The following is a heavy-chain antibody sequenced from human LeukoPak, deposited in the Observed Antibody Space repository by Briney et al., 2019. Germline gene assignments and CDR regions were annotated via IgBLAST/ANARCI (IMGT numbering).Heavy chain of an antibody. J-gene: IGHJ5*02. CDR3: ASYKGSWYWFDP. V-gene: IGHV3-7*03. CDR2: IRGDGSRQ. Sequence: GGSLRLSCGASGFTFSNYWMVWVRQAPGEGLEWVANIRGDGSRQYYLDSVKGRFTISRDNAKNSLYLQMSSLRSEDTAVYYCASYKGSWYWFDPWGQGTLVTVSS. CDR1: GFTFSNYW. D-gene: IGHD6-13*01.